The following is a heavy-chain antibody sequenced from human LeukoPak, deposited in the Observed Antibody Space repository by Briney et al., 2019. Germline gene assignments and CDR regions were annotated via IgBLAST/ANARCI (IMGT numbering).Heavy chain of an antibody. CDR2: ISASGGTT. CDR1: GFTFSSYS. D-gene: IGHD2-2*02. J-gene: IGHJ3*02. Sequence: GGSLRLSCVAFGFTFSSYSMTWVRQIPGKGLESVSVISASGGTTDYADSLRGRFTISRDNSKTTLYLLMNSLRVEDTAIYYCAKCSLTCYRGSFDIWGQGTTVTVSS. CDR3: AKCSLTCYRGSFDI. V-gene: IGHV3-23*01.